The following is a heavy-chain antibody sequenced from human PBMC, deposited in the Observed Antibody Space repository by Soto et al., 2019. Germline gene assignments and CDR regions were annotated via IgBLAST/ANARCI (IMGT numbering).Heavy chain of an antibody. Sequence: SETLSLTCTVSGGSISSNYWSWIRQPPGQGLEWIGYISYSGSTNYNPSLKSRVTMSLDASKNQFSLKLSSVTAADTAVYYCARGFCSSGSCYAEYFQHWGQGTLVTVS. D-gene: IGHD2-15*01. CDR2: ISYSGST. CDR1: GGSISSNY. J-gene: IGHJ1*01. CDR3: ARGFCSSGSCYAEYFQH. V-gene: IGHV4-59*01.